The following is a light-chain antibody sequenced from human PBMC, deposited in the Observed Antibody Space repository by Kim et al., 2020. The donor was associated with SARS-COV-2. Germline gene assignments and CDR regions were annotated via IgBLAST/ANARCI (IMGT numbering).Light chain of an antibody. CDR2: NTE. Sequence: PGGQVTLTYASSAGAVTSAYYPNWFQQKPGQAPRSLIYNTENKHSWTPARFSGSLLGGRAALTLSGVQPEDEADYYCLLFIGGVPLFGGGTQLTVL. CDR3: LLFIGGVPL. J-gene: IGLJ2*01. V-gene: IGLV7-43*01. CDR1: AGAVTSAYY.